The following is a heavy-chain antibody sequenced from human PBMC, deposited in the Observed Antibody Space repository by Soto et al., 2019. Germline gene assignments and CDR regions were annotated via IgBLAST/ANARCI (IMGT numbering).Heavy chain of an antibody. CDR3: ARDFEYYGDYELGVYYYYYMDV. J-gene: IGHJ6*03. Sequence: GGSLRLSCAASGFTFSDYYMSWIRQAPGKGLEWVSYISSSGSTIYYADSVKGRFTISRDNAKNSLYLQMNSLRAEDTAVYYCARDFEYYGDYELGVYYYYYMDVWGKGTTVTVSS. D-gene: IGHD4-17*01. CDR2: ISSSGSTI. V-gene: IGHV3-11*01. CDR1: GFTFSDYY.